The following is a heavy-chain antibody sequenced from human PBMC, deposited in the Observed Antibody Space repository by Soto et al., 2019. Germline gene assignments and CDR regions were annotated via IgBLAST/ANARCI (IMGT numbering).Heavy chain of an antibody. CDR3: AREGFGYYDFWSGYSDNWFDP. Sequence: QVQLQESGPGLVKPSQTLSLTCTVSGGSISSGGYYWSWIRQHPGKGLERIGYIYYSGSTYYNPYLKRRVTISVDTSKNQFSLKLSSVTAADTAVYYCAREGFGYYDFWSGYSDNWFDPWGQGTLVTVSS. D-gene: IGHD3-3*01. J-gene: IGHJ5*02. CDR1: GGSISSGGYY. CDR2: IYYSGST. V-gene: IGHV4-31*03.